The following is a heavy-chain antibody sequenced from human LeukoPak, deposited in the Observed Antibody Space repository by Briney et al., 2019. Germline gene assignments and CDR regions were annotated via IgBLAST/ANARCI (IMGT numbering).Heavy chain of an antibody. CDR3: ARDRQRLRYIAHGNAFDI. V-gene: IGHV4-59*01. D-gene: IGHD4-17*01. CDR1: GGSISSYY. Sequence: PSETLSLTCTVSGGSISSYYWSWIRQPPGKGLEWMGYIYYSGSTNYNPSLKSRVTISVDTSKHQFSLKLSSVTAADTAVYYCARDRQRLRYIAHGNAFDIWGQGTMVTVSS. CDR2: IYYSGST. J-gene: IGHJ3*02.